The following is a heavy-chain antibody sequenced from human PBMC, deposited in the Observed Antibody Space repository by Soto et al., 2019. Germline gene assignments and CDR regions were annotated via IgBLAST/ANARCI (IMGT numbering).Heavy chain of an antibody. Sequence: SVKVSCKASGGTFSSYTISWVRQAPGQGLEWMGRIIPILGIANYAQKFQGRVTITADKSTSTAYMELSSLRSEDTAVYYCASSLNSGYSSSWDYWGHGNLVTVSS. V-gene: IGHV1-69*02. CDR3: ASSLNSGYSSSWDY. D-gene: IGHD6-13*01. CDR1: GGTFSSYT. CDR2: IIPILGIA. J-gene: IGHJ4*01.